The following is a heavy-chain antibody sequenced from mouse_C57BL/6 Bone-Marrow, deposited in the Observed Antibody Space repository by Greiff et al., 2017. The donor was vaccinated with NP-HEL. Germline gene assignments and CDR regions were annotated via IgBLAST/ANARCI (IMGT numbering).Heavy chain of an antibody. CDR1: GFTFTDYY. J-gene: IGHJ2*01. V-gene: IGHV7-3*01. CDR2: IRNKANGYTT. D-gene: IGHD2-1*01. CDR3: ARYRGYGNYDY. Sequence: EVKLMESGGGLVQPGGSLSLSCAASGFTFTDYYMSWVRQPPGKALEWLGFIRNKANGYTTEYSASVKGRFTISGDNSQSILYLQMNALRAEDSATYYCARYRGYGNYDYWGQGTTLTVSS.